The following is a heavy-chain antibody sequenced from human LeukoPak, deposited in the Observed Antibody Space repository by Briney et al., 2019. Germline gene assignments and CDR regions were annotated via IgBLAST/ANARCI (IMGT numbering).Heavy chain of an antibody. Sequence: SETLSLTCTVSGGSISSSSYYWGWIRQPPGKGLEWIGSIYYSGSTYYNPSLKSRVTIPVDTSKNQFSLKLSSVTAADTAVYYCARGNCSSTSCSPPDYWGQGTLVTVSS. J-gene: IGHJ4*02. D-gene: IGHD2-2*01. CDR3: ARGNCSSTSCSPPDY. V-gene: IGHV4-39*01. CDR1: GGSISSSSYY. CDR2: IYYSGST.